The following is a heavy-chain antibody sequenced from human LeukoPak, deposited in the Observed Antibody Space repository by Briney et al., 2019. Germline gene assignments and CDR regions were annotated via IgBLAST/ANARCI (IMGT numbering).Heavy chain of an antibody. J-gene: IGHJ5*02. Sequence: SGPTLVNPTQTLTLTCTFSGFSFSSSGVGVGWIRQPPGGALEWLAHISWHGDERYNPSLQARLTITGDASKNQVVLTMINVDPVDTATYYCAHLYNSAWYKTRWFGPWGQGTLVTVSS. CDR2: ISWHGDE. CDR1: GFSFSSSGVG. D-gene: IGHD6-19*01. CDR3: AHLYNSAWYKTRWFGP. V-gene: IGHV2-5*01.